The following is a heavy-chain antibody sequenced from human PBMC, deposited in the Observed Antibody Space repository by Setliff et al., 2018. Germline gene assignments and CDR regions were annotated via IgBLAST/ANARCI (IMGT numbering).Heavy chain of an antibody. V-gene: IGHV3-NL1*01. D-gene: IGHD6-19*01. Sequence: LGGSLRLSCAASGFTFSTYYMHWVRQPPGKGLEWVSGISGDGGSTYYADSVKGRFTISRDISKNTLYLQMNSLRAEDTAVYYCARDAGGTISIAVFDYWGQGTPVTVSS. CDR3: ARDAGGTISIAVFDY. CDR2: ISGDGGST. J-gene: IGHJ4*02. CDR1: GFTFSTYY.